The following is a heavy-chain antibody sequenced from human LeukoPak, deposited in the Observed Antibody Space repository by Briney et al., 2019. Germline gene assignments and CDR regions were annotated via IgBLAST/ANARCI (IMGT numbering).Heavy chain of an antibody. D-gene: IGHD3-9*01. CDR2: IKQDGSEK. CDR1: GFTFSSYW. Sequence: GGSLRLSCAASGFTFSSYWMSWVRQAPGKGLEWVANIKQDGSEKYYVDSVKGRFTISRDNAKNSLYLQMNSLRAEDTAVYYCATHAPFDWLLQYYYYYYYMDVWGKGTTVTVSS. CDR3: ATHAPFDWLLQYYYYYYYMDV. V-gene: IGHV3-7*01. J-gene: IGHJ6*03.